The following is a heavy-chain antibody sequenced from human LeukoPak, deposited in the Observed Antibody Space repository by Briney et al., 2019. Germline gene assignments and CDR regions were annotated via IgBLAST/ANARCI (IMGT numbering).Heavy chain of an antibody. D-gene: IGHD5-18*01. V-gene: IGHV3-53*01. CDR3: ISGYTLDF. CDR2: IYSGGST. Sequence: GGSLRLSCAASGFTVSSNYMNWVRQAPGKGLEWVSVIYSGGSTNYADSVKGRFTISRDNSKNTLYLQMNSLRVEDTAVYHCISGYTLDFWGQGTLVTVSS. J-gene: IGHJ4*02. CDR1: GFTVSSNY.